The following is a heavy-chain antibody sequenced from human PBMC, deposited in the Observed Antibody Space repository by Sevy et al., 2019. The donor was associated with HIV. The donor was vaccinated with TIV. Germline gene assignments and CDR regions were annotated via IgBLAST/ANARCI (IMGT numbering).Heavy chain of an antibody. CDR1: GYTLTELS. CDR3: ATQSRTLRFLDY. J-gene: IGHJ4*02. CDR2: FDPEDGET. V-gene: IGHV1-24*01. Sequence: ASVKVSCKVSGYTLTELSMHWVRQAPGKGLEWMGGFDPEDGETIYAQKFQGRVTMTEDTSTDTAYMELSSLRSEDTAMYYCATQSRTLRFLDYRGQGTLVTVSS. D-gene: IGHD3-3*01.